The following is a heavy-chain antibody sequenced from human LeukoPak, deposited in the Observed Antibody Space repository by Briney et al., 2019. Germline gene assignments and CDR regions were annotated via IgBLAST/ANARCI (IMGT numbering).Heavy chain of an antibody. Sequence: SETLSLTCAVYGGSFGGYYWSWIRQPPGKGLEWIGEINHSGSTNYNPSLKSRVTISVDTSKNQFSLKLSSVTAADTAVYYCARAIAARYYYYYYMDVWGKGTTVTVSS. V-gene: IGHV4-34*01. CDR2: INHSGST. D-gene: IGHD6-6*01. CDR3: ARAIAARYYYYYYMDV. J-gene: IGHJ6*03. CDR1: GGSFGGYY.